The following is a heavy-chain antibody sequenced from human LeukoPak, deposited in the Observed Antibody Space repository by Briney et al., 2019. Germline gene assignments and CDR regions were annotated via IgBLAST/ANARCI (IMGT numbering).Heavy chain of an antibody. V-gene: IGHV3-48*01. CDR1: GFTFRSYS. CDR2: ISSSSSTI. Sequence: GGSLRLSCAASGFTFRSYSMNWLRQAPGKGREWVSYISSSSSTIYYADPVKGRFTISRDNAKTSLYLQMNSLRAEATDVYYCARDRWKYGPPFDYWGQGTLVTVSS. D-gene: IGHD1-7*01. CDR3: ARDRWKYGPPFDY. J-gene: IGHJ4*02.